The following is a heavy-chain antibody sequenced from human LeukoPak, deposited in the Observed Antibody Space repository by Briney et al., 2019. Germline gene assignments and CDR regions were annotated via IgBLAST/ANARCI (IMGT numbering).Heavy chain of an antibody. CDR1: EFPFNAYW. D-gene: IGHD5-18*01. Sequence: PGGSLRLSCAASEFPFNAYWMSWVRQAPGKGLECVANINQDGSEKYYIDSVRGRFTISRDNARSSLYLQMNSLRAEDTAVYYCARLGRWTQLWSYGIWGRGTLVTVSS. J-gene: IGHJ4*02. CDR2: INQDGSEK. V-gene: IGHV3-7*01. CDR3: ARLGRWTQLWSYGI.